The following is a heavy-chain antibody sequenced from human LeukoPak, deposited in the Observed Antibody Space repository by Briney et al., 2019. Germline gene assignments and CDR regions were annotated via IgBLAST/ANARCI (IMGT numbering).Heavy chain of an antibody. D-gene: IGHD1-20*01. CDR3: ANHRTPDRYHWNYFDY. Sequence: PGGSLRLSCAASGFTFRNSAMSWVRQAPGTGLEWVSSIGGHVHSTYYADSVIGRFTISRDDSKNTLYLQMNSLRASDTAIYYCANHRTPDRYHWNYFDYWGQGTLVTVSS. CDR1: GFTFRNSA. V-gene: IGHV3-23*01. CDR2: IGGHVHST. J-gene: IGHJ4*02.